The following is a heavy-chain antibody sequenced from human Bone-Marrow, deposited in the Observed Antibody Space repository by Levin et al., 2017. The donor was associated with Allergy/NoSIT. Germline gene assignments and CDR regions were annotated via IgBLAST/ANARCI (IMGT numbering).Heavy chain of an antibody. CDR3: ARTCFCPSRPTVTTGFRYYYYMDV. Sequence: PSETLSLTCAVYGGSFSGYYWSWIRQPPGKGLEWIGEINHSGSTNYNPSLKSRVTISVDTSKNQFSLKLSSVTAADTAVYYCARTCFCPSRPTVTTGFRYYYYMDVWGKGTTVTVSS. V-gene: IGHV4-34*01. CDR1: GGSFSGYY. CDR2: INHSGST. J-gene: IGHJ6*03. D-gene: IGHD4-11*01.